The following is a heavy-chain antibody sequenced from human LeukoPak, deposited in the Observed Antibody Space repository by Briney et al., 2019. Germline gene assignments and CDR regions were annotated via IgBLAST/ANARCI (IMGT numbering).Heavy chain of an antibody. V-gene: IGHV4-61*01. D-gene: IGHD1-7*01. J-gene: IGHJ4*02. CDR2: IYNSGST. CDR3: VRDRELNY. Sequence: PSETLSLTCTVSGGSISGSSYYWGWIRQPPGKGLEWIGYIYNSGSTSYNPSLKSRATISADTSKNQFSLKLSSVTAADTAVYYCVRDRELNYWGQGTLVTVSS. CDR1: GGSISGSSYY.